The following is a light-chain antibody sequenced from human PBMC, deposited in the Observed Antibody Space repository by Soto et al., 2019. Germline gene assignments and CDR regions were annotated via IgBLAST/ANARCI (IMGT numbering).Light chain of an antibody. CDR2: DSS. CDR3: QQRSNWPRGT. CDR1: QSVSTY. J-gene: IGKJ2*02. V-gene: IGKV3-11*01. Sequence: EIVLTQSPATLSLSPGERATLSCRASQSVSTYLAWYQQKPGQAPRLLIYDSSNRATGIPARFSGSGSGTVFTLIISSLEPEDFAVYYWQQRSNWPRGTFGQGSKLEIK.